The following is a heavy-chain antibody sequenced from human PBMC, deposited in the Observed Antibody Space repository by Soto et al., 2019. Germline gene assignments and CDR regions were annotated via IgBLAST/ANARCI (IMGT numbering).Heavy chain of an antibody. D-gene: IGHD2-15*01. CDR1: GFTVSSNY. J-gene: IGHJ5*02. V-gene: IGHV3-53*01. CDR2: IYSGGST. CDR3: ARDRGGFCSGGSCHTVRGRWFDP. Sequence: EVQLVESGGGLIQPGGSLRLSCAASGFTVSSNYMSWVRQAPGKGLEWVSVIYSGGSTYYADSVKGRFTISRDNSKNTLYLQMNSLRAEDTAVYYCARDRGGFCSGGSCHTVRGRWFDPWGQGTLVTVSS.